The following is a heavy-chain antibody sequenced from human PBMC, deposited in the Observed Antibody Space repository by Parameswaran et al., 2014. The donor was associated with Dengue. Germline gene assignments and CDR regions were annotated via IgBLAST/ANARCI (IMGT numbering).Heavy chain of an antibody. V-gene: IGHV1-69*01. J-gene: IGHJ4*02. Sequence: SWVRQAPGQGLEWMGRIIPISGPADYAQKFQGRVTITADESTSTAYMELSSLRSEDTAVYYCASGRRNLQTDYWGQGTLVTVSS. CDR2: IIPISGPA. D-gene: IGHD1-1*01. CDR3: ASGRRNLQTDY.